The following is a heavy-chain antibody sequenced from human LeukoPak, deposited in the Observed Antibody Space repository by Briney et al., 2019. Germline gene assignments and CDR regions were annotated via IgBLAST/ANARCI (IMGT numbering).Heavy chain of an antibody. Sequence: PGGSLRLSCAASGFTFSGSAMHWVRQASGKGLEWVGRIRSKADIYAASVEGRFTISRDDSKNTAYLRMNSLKTEDTAVYFCSRSSSRNFGVVINSYYNYMDVWGKGTTVTVSS. CDR1: GFTFSGSA. J-gene: IGHJ6*03. CDR2: IRSKADIY. CDR3: SRSSSRNFGVVINSYYNYMDV. V-gene: IGHV3-73*01. D-gene: IGHD3-3*01.